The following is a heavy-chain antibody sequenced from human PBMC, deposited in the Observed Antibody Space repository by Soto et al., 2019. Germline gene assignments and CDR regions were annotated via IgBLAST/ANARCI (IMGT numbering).Heavy chain of an antibody. D-gene: IGHD3-22*01. V-gene: IGHV3-9*01. CDR3: AKDISGFYDSSGYLQRYFDL. CDR2: INWNGGNV. CDR1: GFTFDDYA. J-gene: IGHJ2*01. Sequence: EVQLVESGGGLVQPGRSLRLSCEASGFTFDDYAMHWVRQAPGKGLEWVSSINWNGGNVGHAYSVKGRFTISRDNGKNSVYLQMNSLRAEDTALYYCAKDISGFYDSSGYLQRYFDLWGRGTLVTVSS.